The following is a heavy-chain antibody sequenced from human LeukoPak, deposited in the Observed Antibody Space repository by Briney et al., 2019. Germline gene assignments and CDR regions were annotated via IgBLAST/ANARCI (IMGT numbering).Heavy chain of an antibody. V-gene: IGHV3-21*01. CDR1: GFTFSSYS. J-gene: IGHJ4*02. CDR3: APSGSYPMWYYFDY. Sequence: PGGSLRLSCAASGFTFSSYSMNWVRQAPGKGLEWVSSISSSSSYIYYADSVKGRFTISRDNAKNSLYLQMNSLRAEDTAVYYCAPSGSYPMWYYFDYWGQGTLVTVSS. D-gene: IGHD1-26*01. CDR2: ISSSSSYI.